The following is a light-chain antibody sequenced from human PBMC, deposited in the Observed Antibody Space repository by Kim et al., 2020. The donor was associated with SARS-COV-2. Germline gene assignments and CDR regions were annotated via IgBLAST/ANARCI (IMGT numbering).Light chain of an antibody. Sequence: GQSVTLSCTGTSSDSGTYNRVSWYQQSPGTAPKLMIYEVSNRPSGVPDRFSGSKSGNTASLTISGLQAKDEADYYCSSYTSSSTFVFGTGTKVTVL. CDR2: EVS. J-gene: IGLJ1*01. CDR1: SSDSGTYNR. V-gene: IGLV2-18*02. CDR3: SSYTSSSTFV.